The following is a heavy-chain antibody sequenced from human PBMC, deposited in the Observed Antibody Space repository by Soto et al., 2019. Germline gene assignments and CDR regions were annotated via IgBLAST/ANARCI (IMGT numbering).Heavy chain of an antibody. V-gene: IGHV4-31*03. CDR1: GGSISSGGYY. D-gene: IGHD4-17*01. CDR2: IYYSGST. J-gene: IGHJ5*02. Sequence: SETLSLTCTVSGGSISSGGYYWSCIRQHPGKGLEWIGYIYYSGSTYYNPSLKSRVTISVDTSKNQFSLKLSSVTAADTAVYYCARGSRKRGGDYVGNWFDPWGQGTLVTVSS. CDR3: ARGSRKRGGDYVGNWFDP.